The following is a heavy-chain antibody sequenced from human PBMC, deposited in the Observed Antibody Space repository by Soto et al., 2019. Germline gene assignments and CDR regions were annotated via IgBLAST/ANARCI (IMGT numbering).Heavy chain of an antibody. D-gene: IGHD4-17*01. CDR3: AKNGRDTTLTTLDY. CDR2: ISGRGGGT. V-gene: IGHV3-23*01. J-gene: IGHJ4*02. Sequence: GGSLRLSCAASGFTFSSYAMSWVRQAPGKGLEWVSGISGRGGGTYYADSVKGRFTISRDNSKNTLYLQMNSLRAEDTAVYYCAKNGRDTTLTTLDYWAQGTLVTVSS. CDR1: GFTFSSYA.